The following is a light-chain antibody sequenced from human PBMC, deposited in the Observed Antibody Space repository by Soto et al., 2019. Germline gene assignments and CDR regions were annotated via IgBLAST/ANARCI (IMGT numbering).Light chain of an antibody. Sequence: QSALTQPPSASGSPGQSVTISCTGTSRDIGAYNYVSWYQQHPGQAPKLIIYDVFRRPSGVPDRFSGSKSGNTASLTVSGLQPGDEADYYCSSYAGRETGVFGPGTKVTVL. V-gene: IGLV2-8*01. J-gene: IGLJ1*01. CDR2: DVF. CDR1: SRDIGAYNY. CDR3: SSYAGRETGV.